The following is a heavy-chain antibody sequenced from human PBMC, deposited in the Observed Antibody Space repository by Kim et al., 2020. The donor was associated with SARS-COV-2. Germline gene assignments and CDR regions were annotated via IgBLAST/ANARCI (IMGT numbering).Heavy chain of an antibody. J-gene: IGHJ4*02. CDR1: GGSISGTNNY. CDR3: ARRGRGGVGTRYFDY. V-gene: IGHV4-39*01. CDR2: VHYSGRT. D-gene: IGHD1-1*01. Sequence: SETLSLTCSVSGGSISGTNNYWGWIRQPPGKGLEWIASVHYSGRTFYNPSLQSRLSISVNTSRNQFSLSLRSMTDTDTAVYYCARRGRGGVGTRYFDYWGQGKLVSASS.